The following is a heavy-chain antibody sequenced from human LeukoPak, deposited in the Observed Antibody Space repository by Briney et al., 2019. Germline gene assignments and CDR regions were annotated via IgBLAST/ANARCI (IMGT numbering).Heavy chain of an antibody. Sequence: PGGSLRLSCAASGFPFETYDMHWVRQIIGKGLEWVSAVGAVGDTYYLGSVKDRFTISRENAKNSLYLQMNSLRAEDTAVYYCVRAIGGPSGSYYNYWGQGTLVTVSS. CDR1: GFPFETYD. CDR3: VRAIGGPSGSYYNY. CDR2: VGAVGDT. V-gene: IGHV3-13*01. J-gene: IGHJ4*02. D-gene: IGHD1-26*01.